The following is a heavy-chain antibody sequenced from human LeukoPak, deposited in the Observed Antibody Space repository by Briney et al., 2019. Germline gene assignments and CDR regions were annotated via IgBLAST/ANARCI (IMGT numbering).Heavy chain of an antibody. CDR3: ARSSAYYNEADI. J-gene: IGHJ3*02. CDR1: GYTFTSYY. CDR2: INPSGGST. D-gene: IGHD3-9*01. V-gene: IGHV1-46*01. Sequence: GASVTVSCTTSGYTFTSYYMHWVRQAPGQGLEWMGIINPSGGSTTYAQKFQGRLTMTSDTSTSTVYMELSSLRSEDTAVYYCARSSAYYNEADIWGQGTMVTVSS.